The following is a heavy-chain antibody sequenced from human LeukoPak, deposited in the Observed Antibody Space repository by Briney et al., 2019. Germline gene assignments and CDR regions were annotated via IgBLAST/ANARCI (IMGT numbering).Heavy chain of an antibody. J-gene: IGHJ4*02. Sequence: SETLSLTCAVYGGSFSGYYWSWIRQPPGKGLEWIGEINHSGSANYNPSLKSRVTISVDTSKNQFSLKLSSVTAADTAVYYCASYQLAFDYWGQGTLVTVSS. CDR3: ASYQLAFDY. CDR2: INHSGSA. V-gene: IGHV4-34*01. D-gene: IGHD6-13*01. CDR1: GGSFSGYY.